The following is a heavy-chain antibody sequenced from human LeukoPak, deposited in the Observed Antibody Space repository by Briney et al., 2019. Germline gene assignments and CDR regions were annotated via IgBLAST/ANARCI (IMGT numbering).Heavy chain of an antibody. D-gene: IGHD1-7*01. CDR1: GYTFTSYY. J-gene: IGHJ6*02. V-gene: IGHV1-46*01. CDR3: ARDRLYNWNYAGRKETQYYYYGMDV. Sequence: ASVKVSCKASGYTFTSYYMHWVRQAPGQGLEWMGIINPSGGSTSYAQKFQGRVTMTRDTSTSTVYMELSSLRSEDTAVYYCARDRLYNWNYAGRKETQYYYYGMDVWGQGTTVTVSS. CDR2: INPSGGST.